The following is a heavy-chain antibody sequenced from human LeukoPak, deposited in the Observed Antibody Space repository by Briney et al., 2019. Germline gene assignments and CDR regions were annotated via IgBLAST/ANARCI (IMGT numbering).Heavy chain of an antibody. CDR2: IYSGGST. CDR3: AREASGGSGIYEEYYFDY. CDR1: GFTVSSNY. D-gene: IGHD3-10*01. J-gene: IGHJ4*02. V-gene: IGHV3-53*01. Sequence: GGTLRLSCAASGFTVSSNYMSWVRQAPGKGLEWVSVIYSGGSTYYADSVKGRFTISRDNSKNTLYLQMNSLRAEDTAVYYCAREASGGSGIYEEYYFDYGGQGTLVTVSS.